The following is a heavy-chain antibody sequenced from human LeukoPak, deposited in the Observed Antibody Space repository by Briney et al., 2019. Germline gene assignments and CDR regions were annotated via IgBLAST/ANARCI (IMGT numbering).Heavy chain of an antibody. V-gene: IGHV4-39*07. CDR2: IYYTGST. Sequence: SETLSLTCTVSGGSITSSSYYWGWIRQPPGKGPEWIGSIYYTGSTNYNPSLKSRVTISLDTSKNLFSLKLTSVTAADTAVYYCASVRGYSSGWYASGFDPWGQGTLVTVSS. J-gene: IGHJ5*02. D-gene: IGHD6-19*01. CDR1: GGSITSSSYY. CDR3: ASVRGYSSGWYASGFDP.